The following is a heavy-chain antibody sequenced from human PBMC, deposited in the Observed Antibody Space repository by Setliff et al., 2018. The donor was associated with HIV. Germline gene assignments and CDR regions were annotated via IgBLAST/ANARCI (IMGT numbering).Heavy chain of an antibody. Sequence: SETLSLTCAVYDGSLSGYYWGWIRQSTGKGLEWIGEINDSGTTNYNPSLESRVTMLIDMSKNQLSLKLSSVTAADTAVYFCARGPIRYSSGVRWFLGVESWYSGIDYWGQGTRVTVSS. CDR2: INDSGTT. CDR1: DGSLSGYY. J-gene: IGHJ4*02. V-gene: IGHV4-34*01. D-gene: IGHD2-15*01. CDR3: ARGPIRYSSGVRWFLGVESWYSGIDY.